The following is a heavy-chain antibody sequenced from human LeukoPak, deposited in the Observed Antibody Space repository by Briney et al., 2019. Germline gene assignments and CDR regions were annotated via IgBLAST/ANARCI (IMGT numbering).Heavy chain of an antibody. D-gene: IGHD3-22*01. V-gene: IGHV1-69*04. CDR3: AREPADSSGYYYPPDY. J-gene: IGHJ4*02. Sequence: ASVKVSCKASGGTFSSYAISWVRQAPGQGLEWMGRIIPILGIANYAQKLQGRVTMTTDTSTSTAYMELRSLRSDDTAVYYCAREPADSSGYYYPPDYWGQGTLVTVSS. CDR2: IIPILGIA. CDR1: GGTFSSYA.